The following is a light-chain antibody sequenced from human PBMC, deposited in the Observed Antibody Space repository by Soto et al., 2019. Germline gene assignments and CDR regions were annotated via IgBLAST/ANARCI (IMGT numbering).Light chain of an antibody. V-gene: IGKV3-15*01. Sequence: EIVLTQSPGTLSLSPVERATLSCRASQSVYNNLAWYQQKPGQAPRLLIHAVSTRATGVPARFSGSGSGTEFTLTISSLQSEDFAVYYCQQYGSSPWTFGQGTKVDIK. CDR1: QSVYNN. J-gene: IGKJ1*01. CDR2: AVS. CDR3: QQYGSSPWT.